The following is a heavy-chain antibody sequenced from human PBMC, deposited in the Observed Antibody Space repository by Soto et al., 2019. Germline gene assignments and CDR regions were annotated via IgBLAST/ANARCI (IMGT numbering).Heavy chain of an antibody. J-gene: IGHJ4*02. V-gene: IGHV3-11*01. CDR2: SSSSGTTI. Sequence: PGGSLRLSCAASGFTLGDYYMSWIRQAPGKGLEWLSYSSSSGTTIYYADSVEGRFTISRDNARNSLYLQMNSLRAEDTAVYYCARMFCTSDTCYTWKGYFDHWGQGILVTVSS. CDR1: GFTLGDYY. CDR3: ARMFCTSDTCYTWKGYFDH. D-gene: IGHD2-2*02.